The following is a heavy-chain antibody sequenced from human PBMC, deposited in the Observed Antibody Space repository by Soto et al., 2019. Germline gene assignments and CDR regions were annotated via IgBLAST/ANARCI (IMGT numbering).Heavy chain of an antibody. Sequence: QVQLQESGPGLVKPSQTLSLTCTVSGGSISSGGYYWSWIRQHPGKGLEWIGYIYYSGSTYYNPSLKSRVTISVATSKNQFSLKLSSVTAADTAVYYCARVPPGYSGYDFTYYFDYWGQGTLVTVSS. CDR3: ARVPPGYSGYDFTYYFDY. CDR1: GGSISSGGYY. CDR2: IYYSGST. V-gene: IGHV4-31*03. J-gene: IGHJ4*02. D-gene: IGHD5-12*01.